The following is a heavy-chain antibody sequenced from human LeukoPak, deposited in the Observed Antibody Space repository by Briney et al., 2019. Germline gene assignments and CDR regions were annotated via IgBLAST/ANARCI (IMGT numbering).Heavy chain of an antibody. CDR1: GGSISSHY. CDR3: ARGRYYDSSPLDY. CDR2: IYYSGST. Sequence: PSETLSLTCTVSGGSISSHYWSWIRQPPGKGLEWIGYIYYSGSTNYNPSLKSRVTISVDTSKNQFSLKLSSVTAADTAVYYCARGRYYDSSPLDYWGQGTLVTVSS. D-gene: IGHD3-22*01. J-gene: IGHJ4*02. V-gene: IGHV4-59*11.